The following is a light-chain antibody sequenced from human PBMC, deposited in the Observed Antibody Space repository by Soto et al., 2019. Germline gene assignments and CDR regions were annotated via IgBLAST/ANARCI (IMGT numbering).Light chain of an antibody. CDR3: QQYGSSPSLT. CDR1: QSVSSIY. J-gene: IGKJ4*01. CDR2: GAS. V-gene: IGKV3-20*01. Sequence: EIVLTQSPGTLSLSPGERATLSCRASQSVSSIYLAWYQQKPGQAPRLLIYGASSRATGIPDRFSGSGSGTDFTLTISRLEPEDFAVDYCQQYGSSPSLTFGGGTKVEIK.